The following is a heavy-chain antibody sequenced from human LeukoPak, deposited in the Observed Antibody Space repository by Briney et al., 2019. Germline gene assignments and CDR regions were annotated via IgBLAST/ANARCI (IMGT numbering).Heavy chain of an antibody. D-gene: IGHD2-2*01. V-gene: IGHV5-51*01. CDR1: GYSFTSYW. J-gene: IGHJ4*02. Sequence: GESLKISCKGSGYSFTSYWIGWVRQMPGKGLEWMGIIYPGDSDTRYSPSFQGQVPISADKSISTAYLQWSSLKASDTAMYYCARFTNGGVVPAGYFDYWGQGTLVTVSS. CDR3: ARFTNGGVVPAGYFDY. CDR2: IYPGDSDT.